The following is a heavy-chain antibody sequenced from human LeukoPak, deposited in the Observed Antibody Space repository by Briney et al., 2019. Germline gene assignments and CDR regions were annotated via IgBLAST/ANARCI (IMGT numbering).Heavy chain of an antibody. V-gene: IGHV1-8*03. CDR3: ARKGSDY. CDR2: MNPNSGNT. CDR1: GYTFTSYD. J-gene: IGHJ4*02. Sequence: GASVKVSCKASGYTFTSYDINWVRQATGQGLEWMGYMNPNSGNTGYAQKFQGRVTITTNTSTSTAYMELSSLRSDDTAVYYCARKGSDYWGQGTLVTVSS.